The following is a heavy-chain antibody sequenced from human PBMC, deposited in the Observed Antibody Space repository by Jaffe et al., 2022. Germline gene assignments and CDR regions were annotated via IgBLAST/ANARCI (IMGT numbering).Heavy chain of an antibody. Sequence: EVQLVESGGGLVQPGGSLRLSCAASGFTFSSYWMSWVRQAPGKGLEWVANIKQDGSEKYYVDSVKGRFTISRDNAKNSLYLQMNSLRAEDTAVYYCARDLGAAGYYYYYYMDVWGKGTTVTVSS. J-gene: IGHJ6*03. D-gene: IGHD6-25*01. CDR2: IKQDGSEK. CDR3: ARDLGAAGYYYYYYMDV. V-gene: IGHV3-7*01. CDR1: GFTFSSYW.